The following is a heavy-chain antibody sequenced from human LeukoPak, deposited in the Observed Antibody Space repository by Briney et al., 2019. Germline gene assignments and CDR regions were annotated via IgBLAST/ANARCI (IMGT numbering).Heavy chain of an antibody. CDR2: IPASGPKT. Sequence: GGSLRLSCAASGFTFSSSAMGWVRRAPQKGLEWVSAIPASGPKTYYTGSVRGRFTISRDNSKNTVYLQMQSLRAEDTAVYYCVKEASKTFGIYAADYWGQGTLVTVSS. CDR1: GFTFSSSA. V-gene: IGHV3-23*01. D-gene: IGHD3-16*01. J-gene: IGHJ4*02. CDR3: VKEASKTFGIYAADY.